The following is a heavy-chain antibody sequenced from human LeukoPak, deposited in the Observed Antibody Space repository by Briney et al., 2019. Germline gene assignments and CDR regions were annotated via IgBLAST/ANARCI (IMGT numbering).Heavy chain of an antibody. CDR2: IYYTRST. D-gene: IGHD5-12*01. CDR1: GGSISSYY. V-gene: IGHV4-59*01. Sequence: SETLSLTCTVSGGSISSYYWSWIRQPAGKGLEWIGYIYYTRSTNYNPSLKSRVTISVDTSKIQFSLKLSSVTAADTAVYYCARVFGSGYDFRGAFDIWGQGTMVTVSS. J-gene: IGHJ3*02. CDR3: ARVFGSGYDFRGAFDI.